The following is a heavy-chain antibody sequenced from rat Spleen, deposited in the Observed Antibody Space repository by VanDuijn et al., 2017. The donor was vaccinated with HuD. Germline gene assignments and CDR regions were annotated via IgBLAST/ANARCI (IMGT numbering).Heavy chain of an antibody. D-gene: IGHD1-9*01. CDR2: ISYGDSSGHSST. J-gene: IGHJ2*01. Sequence: EVQLVESDGGLVQPGRSLKLSCAASGFTFSDYGMAWVRQAPTKGLEWVATISYGDSSGHSSTYYRDSVKGRFTISRANAKSTRSLQMDSLRSEDTATYDCARRHYGYTDYFDYWGQGVMVTVSS. CDR3: ARRHYGYTDYFDY. CDR1: GFTFSDYG. V-gene: IGHV5-29*01.